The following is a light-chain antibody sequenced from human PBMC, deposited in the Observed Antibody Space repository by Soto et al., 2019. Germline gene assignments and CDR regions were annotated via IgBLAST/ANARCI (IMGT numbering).Light chain of an antibody. J-gene: IGKJ4*01. CDR1: QSVSSSY. CDR3: QQYDSTPPLT. V-gene: IGKV3-20*01. CDR2: GAS. Sequence: EIVLTQSPGSLSLSPGERATLSCRASQSVSSSYLAWYQQKPGQAPRLLIYGASSRATGIPERFSGSGSGADVTLTITRLEPEDVAVSYCQQYDSTPPLTFGGGTKVEIK.